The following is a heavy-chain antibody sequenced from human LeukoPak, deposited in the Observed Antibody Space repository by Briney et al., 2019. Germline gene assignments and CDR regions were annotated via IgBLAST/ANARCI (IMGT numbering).Heavy chain of an antibody. Sequence: SSETLSLTCTVSGYSISSGYYWGWIRQPPGKGLEWIGSIYHSGSTYYNPSLKSRVTISVDTSKNQFSLKLSSVTAADTAVYYCARDTTGLAPFDYWGQGTLVTVSS. J-gene: IGHJ4*02. CDR3: ARDTTGLAPFDY. V-gene: IGHV4-38-2*02. CDR2: IYHSGST. CDR1: GYSISSGYY. D-gene: IGHD6-19*01.